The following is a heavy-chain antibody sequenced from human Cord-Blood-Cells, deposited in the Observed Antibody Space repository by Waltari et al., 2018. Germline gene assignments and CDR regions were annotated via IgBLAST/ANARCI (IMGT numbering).Heavy chain of an antibody. V-gene: IGHV1-24*01. Sequence: QVQLVQSGAEVKKPGASVKVSCKVSGYTLTDLSMHWVRQAPGKGLEWMGGFDPEDGETIYAQKFQGRVTMTEETSTDTAYMELSSLRSEDTAVYYCATLLFGELLYYFDYWGQGTLVTVSS. J-gene: IGHJ4*02. CDR3: ATLLFGELLYYFDY. CDR2: FDPEDGET. CDR1: GYTLTDLS. D-gene: IGHD3-10*02.